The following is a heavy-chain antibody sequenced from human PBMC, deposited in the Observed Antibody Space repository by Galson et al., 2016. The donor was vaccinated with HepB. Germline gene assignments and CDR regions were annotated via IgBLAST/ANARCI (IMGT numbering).Heavy chain of an antibody. CDR1: GFSFSNYG. Sequence: SLRLSCAASGFSFSNYGMHWVRRAPGKGLEWVAVIWYDGSNAEYADSVKGRFTISRDSSKNTLYLQMNSLRADDTAVFYCARSPPGYGKFDYWGQGTLVTVSS. CDR3: ARSPPGYGKFDY. V-gene: IGHV3-33*01. CDR2: IWYDGSNA. J-gene: IGHJ4*02. D-gene: IGHD5-12*01.